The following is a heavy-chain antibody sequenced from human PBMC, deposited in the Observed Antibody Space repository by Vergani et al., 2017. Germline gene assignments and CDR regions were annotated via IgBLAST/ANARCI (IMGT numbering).Heavy chain of an antibody. Sequence: EVQLVESGGGVVRPGGSLRLSCAASGFTFDDYGMSWVRQAPGKGLEWVSGINWNGGSTGYADSVKGRLTISRDNAKNSLYLQMNSLRAEDTALYYCARDQDYGDPFSPRRIRWFDHWGQGTLVTVSS. CDR3: ARDQDYGDPFSPRRIRWFDH. J-gene: IGHJ5*02. D-gene: IGHD4-17*01. V-gene: IGHV3-20*04. CDR1: GFTFDDYG. CDR2: INWNGGST.